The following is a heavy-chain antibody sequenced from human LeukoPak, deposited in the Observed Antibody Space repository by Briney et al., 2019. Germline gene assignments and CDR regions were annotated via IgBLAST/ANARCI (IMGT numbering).Heavy chain of an antibody. Sequence: SQTLSLPCTVSGGSISSVSYYWSWIRQPAGKGLEWIGRIYTSGSTSSNPSLNSRITISVDTAKNQFSRKLSSVTAADTAVYYCARWTLREFWFDPWGQGTLVTVSS. CDR2: IYTSGST. D-gene: IGHD3-10*01. V-gene: IGHV4-61*02. CDR3: ARWTLREFWFDP. CDR1: GGSISSVSYY. J-gene: IGHJ5*02.